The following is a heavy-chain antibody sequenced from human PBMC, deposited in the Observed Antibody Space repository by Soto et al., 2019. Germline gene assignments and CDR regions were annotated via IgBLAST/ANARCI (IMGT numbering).Heavy chain of an antibody. CDR1: GYSVTSSDYY. V-gene: IGHV4-39*01. CDR3: APLSVSLSGPYGIHV. J-gene: IGHJ6*02. Sequence: ASETLSLTCSVSGYSVTSSDYYWAWIRQPPGKGLEWIGSMFYSGLTYYNPSLKSRVTLSVDTSKNQFSVRLNSVTAADTAVYYCAPLSVSLSGPYGIHVWGQGTTVTVSS. CDR2: MFYSGLT. D-gene: IGHD2-15*01.